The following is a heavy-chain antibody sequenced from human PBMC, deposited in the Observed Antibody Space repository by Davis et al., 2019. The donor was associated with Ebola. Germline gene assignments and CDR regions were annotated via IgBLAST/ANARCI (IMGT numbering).Heavy chain of an antibody. Sequence: GESLKISCAASGFTFSSYSMNWVRQASGKGLEWVGRIRSKANSYATAYAASVKGRFTISRDDSKNTAYLQMNSLKTEDTAVYYCTRHRDGGYSYGTYYYYGMDVWGQGTTVTVSS. J-gene: IGHJ6*02. CDR2: IRSKANSYAT. CDR1: GFTFSSYS. V-gene: IGHV3-73*01. CDR3: TRHRDGGYSYGTYYYYGMDV. D-gene: IGHD5-18*01.